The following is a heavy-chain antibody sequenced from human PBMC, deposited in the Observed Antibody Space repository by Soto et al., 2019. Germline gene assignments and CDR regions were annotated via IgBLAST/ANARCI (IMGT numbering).Heavy chain of an antibody. J-gene: IGHJ5*02. Sequence: QLQLQESGPGLVKPSETLSLTCTVSGGSISSSSYYWGWIRQPPGKGLEWIGSIYYSGSTYYNPSLKSRVTISVDTSKNQFSLKLSSVTAADTAVYYCARHDGPLIAAAGTHGIDPWGQGTLVTVSS. CDR3: ARHDGPLIAAAGTHGIDP. CDR1: GGSISSSSYY. V-gene: IGHV4-39*01. CDR2: IYYSGST. D-gene: IGHD6-13*01.